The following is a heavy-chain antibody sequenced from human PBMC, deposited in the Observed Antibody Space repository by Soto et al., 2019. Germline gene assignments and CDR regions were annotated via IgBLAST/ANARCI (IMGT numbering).Heavy chain of an antibody. CDR2: IFSNDEK. CDR1: GFSLSNARMG. CDR3: ARIKDFNYYYYYMDV. V-gene: IGHV2-26*01. J-gene: IGHJ6*03. Sequence: QVTLKESGPVLVKPTETLTLTCTVSGFSLSNARMGVSWIRQPPAKALEWLAHIFSNDEKSYSTSLKSRLTISKDTSKSQVVLTMTNMDPVDTATYYCARIKDFNYYYYYMDVWGKGTTVTVSS.